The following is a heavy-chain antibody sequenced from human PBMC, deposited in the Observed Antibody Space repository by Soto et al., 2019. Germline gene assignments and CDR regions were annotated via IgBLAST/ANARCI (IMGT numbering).Heavy chain of an antibody. J-gene: IGHJ4*02. V-gene: IGHV3-74*01. Sequence: EVQLVESGGGLVHPGGSLRLSCAASGFTFSSYWMHWVRQAPGKGLVWVSRINSDGSSTSYADSVKGPFTISRDNAKNTLYLLMNSLRAQVTAVYYCARGRGRDGYKYAFDYWGQGTLVTGSS. CDR1: GFTFSSYW. CDR2: INSDGSST. D-gene: IGHD5-12*01. CDR3: ARGRGRDGYKYAFDY.